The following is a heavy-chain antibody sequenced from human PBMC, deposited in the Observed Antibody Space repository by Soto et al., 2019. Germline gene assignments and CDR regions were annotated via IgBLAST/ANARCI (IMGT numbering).Heavy chain of an antibody. CDR2: IYYSGST. Sequence: QVQLQESGPGLVKPSQTLSLPCTVSGCSIRSGGYYWSWIRQHPGKGLEWIGYIYYSGSTYYNLSLKSRVTISVDTPKNQFPLKLSSVTAADTAVYYCARSVLGSIGYWGQGTLVTVSS. J-gene: IGHJ4*02. CDR3: ARSVLGSIGY. V-gene: IGHV4-31*03. D-gene: IGHD6-25*01. CDR1: GCSIRSGGYY.